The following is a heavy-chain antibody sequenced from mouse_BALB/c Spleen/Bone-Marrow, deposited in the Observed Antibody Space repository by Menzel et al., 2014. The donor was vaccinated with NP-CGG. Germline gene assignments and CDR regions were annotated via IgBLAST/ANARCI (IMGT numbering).Heavy chain of an antibody. Sequence: EVQVVESGPELVKPGDSVKISCKASGYSFTGYFMNWVMQSHGKSLEWIGRINPYNGDTFYNQKFKGKATLTVDKSSSTAHMELRSLASEDSAVYYCARSGYYGSSYFDYWGQGTTLTVSS. V-gene: IGHV1-20*01. CDR3: ARSGYYGSSYFDY. CDR1: GYSFTGYF. J-gene: IGHJ2*01. CDR2: INPYNGDT. D-gene: IGHD1-1*01.